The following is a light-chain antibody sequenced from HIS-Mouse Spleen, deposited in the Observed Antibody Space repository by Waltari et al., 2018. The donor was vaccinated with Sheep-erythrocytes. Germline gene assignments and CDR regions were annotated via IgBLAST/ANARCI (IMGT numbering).Light chain of an antibody. CDR1: SSDVGGAND. CDR2: DVS. Sequence: QSALTQPRSVSGSPGQSVTISRTGTSSDVGGANDVSWYQQHPGKAPKLMIYDVSKRPSGVPDRFSGSKSGNTASLTISGLQAEDEADYYCCSYAGSYNHVFATGTKVTVL. V-gene: IGLV2-11*01. J-gene: IGLJ1*01. CDR3: CSYAGSYNHV.